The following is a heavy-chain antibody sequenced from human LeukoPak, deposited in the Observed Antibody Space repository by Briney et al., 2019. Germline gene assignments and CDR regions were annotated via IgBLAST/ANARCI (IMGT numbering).Heavy chain of an antibody. J-gene: IGHJ5*02. V-gene: IGHV3-23*01. D-gene: IGHD3-22*01. CDR2: ISNDGGGT. Sequence: GGSLRLSCAASRFIFNNYGLIWVRQAPGKGLEWVSAISNDGGGTQYADFVEGRFTISRDNSKNTLFLQMSSLRAEDTALYYCAKGSSGYFADLWGQGTLVTVSS. CDR3: AKGSSGYFADL. CDR1: RFIFNNYG.